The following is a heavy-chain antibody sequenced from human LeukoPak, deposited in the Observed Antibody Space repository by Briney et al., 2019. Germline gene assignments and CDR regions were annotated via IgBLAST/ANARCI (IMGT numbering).Heavy chain of an antibody. CDR3: ARVRRGGRRYNLIDNDTFDY. CDR2: INHSGST. Sequence: SETLSLTCAVYGGSFSGCYWSWIRQPPGKGLEWIGEINHSGSTNYNPSLKSRVTLSVDTSKSQFSLKLSSVTAADTAVYYCARVRRGGRRYNLIDNDTFDYWGQGTLVTVSS. CDR1: GGSFSGCY. J-gene: IGHJ4*02. V-gene: IGHV4-34*01. D-gene: IGHD1-14*01.